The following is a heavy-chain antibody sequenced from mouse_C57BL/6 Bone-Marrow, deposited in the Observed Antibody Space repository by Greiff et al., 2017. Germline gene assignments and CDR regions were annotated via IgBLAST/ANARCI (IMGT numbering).Heavy chain of an antibody. CDR1: GYTFTSYW. CDR3: AGEVPSYFDV. J-gene: IGHJ1*03. Sequence: QVQLQQPGAELVKPGASVKLSCKASGYTFTSYWMQWVKQRPGQGLEWIGEIDPSDSYTNSNQKFKGKATLTVDKPSSTAYMQLSSLTSEDSAVYYCAGEVPSYFDVWGTGTTVTVSS. CDR2: IDPSDSYT. V-gene: IGHV1-50*01. D-gene: IGHD2-14*01.